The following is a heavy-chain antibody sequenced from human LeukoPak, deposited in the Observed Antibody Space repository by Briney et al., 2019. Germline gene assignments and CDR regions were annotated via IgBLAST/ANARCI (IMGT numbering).Heavy chain of an antibody. CDR1: GFTFSTYW. V-gene: IGHV3-7*03. CDR3: TTDTWYSAGL. D-gene: IGHD2-15*01. J-gene: IGHJ4*02. Sequence: GGSLRLSCSASGFTFSTYWMAWIHQAPGKGLEWVAIIKKDGSEKYYVDSMKGRFTISRDNAKNSLFLQMNSLRAEDTAIYYCTTDTWYSAGLWGQGTLVTVSS. CDR2: IKKDGSEK.